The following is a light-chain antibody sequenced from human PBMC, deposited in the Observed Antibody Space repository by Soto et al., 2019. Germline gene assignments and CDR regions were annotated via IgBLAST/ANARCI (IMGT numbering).Light chain of an antibody. CDR1: SGSIAYNY. J-gene: IGLJ2*01. Sequence: NFMLTQPLSVSESPGKTVTISCTRSSGSIAYNYVQWCQQRPGSAPTTVIYEDKQRPSGVPDRFSGSIDRSSNSASLTISGVEIEDEADYYSQSYDSNSVVFGGGTKLTVL. V-gene: IGLV6-57*04. CDR3: QSYDSNSVV. CDR2: EDK.